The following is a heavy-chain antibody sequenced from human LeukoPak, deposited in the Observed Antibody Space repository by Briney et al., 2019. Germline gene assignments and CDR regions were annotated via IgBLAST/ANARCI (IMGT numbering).Heavy chain of an antibody. D-gene: IGHD4-17*01. CDR1: GFTFSSYW. CDR3: ASEVKVTTWLHWFDP. Sequence: GGSLRLSCAASGFTFSSYWMHWVRQAPGKGLVWVSRINTDGSSTSYAGSVKGRFTISRDNAKNTLYLQMNSLRAEDTAVYYCASEVKVTTWLHWFDPWGQGTLVTVSS. V-gene: IGHV3-74*01. J-gene: IGHJ5*02. CDR2: INTDGSST.